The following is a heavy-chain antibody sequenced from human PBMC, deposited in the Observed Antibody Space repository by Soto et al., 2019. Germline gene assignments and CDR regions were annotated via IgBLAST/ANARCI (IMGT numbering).Heavy chain of an antibody. D-gene: IGHD2-2*01. V-gene: IGHV1-3*01. CDR2: INAGNGNT. CDR3: ARSLQIVPAAMAY. Sequence: GASVKVSCKASGYTFTSYAMHWVRQAPGQRLEWMGWINAGNGNTKYSQKFQGRVTITRDTSASTAYMELSSLRSEDTAVYYCARSLQIVPAAMAYWGQGTLVTSPQ. J-gene: IGHJ4*02. CDR1: GYTFTSYA.